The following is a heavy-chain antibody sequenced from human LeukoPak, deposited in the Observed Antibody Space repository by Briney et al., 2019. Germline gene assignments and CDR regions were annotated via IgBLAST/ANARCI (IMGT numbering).Heavy chain of an antibody. Sequence: SETLSLTCTVSGGSISSYYWSWIRQPPGKGLEWIGYIYYSGSTNYNPSLKSRVTISVDTSKNQFSLKLSSVTAADTAVYYCARGRSYGYLYYYYYMDVWGKGTTVTVSS. J-gene: IGHJ6*03. D-gene: IGHD5-18*01. CDR2: IYYSGST. CDR3: ARGRSYGYLYYYYYMDV. V-gene: IGHV4-59*01. CDR1: GGSISSYY.